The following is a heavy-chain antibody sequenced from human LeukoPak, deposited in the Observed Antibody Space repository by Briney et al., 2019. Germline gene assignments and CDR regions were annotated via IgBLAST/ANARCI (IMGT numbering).Heavy chain of an antibody. J-gene: IGHJ4*02. CDR3: ARDGYSGYAYYFDY. D-gene: IGHD5-12*01. CDR1: GGSISSYY. CDR2: IYTSGST. V-gene: IGHV4-4*07. Sequence: SEPLSLTCSVSGGSISSYYWRWLRRPAGKGREWLGRIYTSGSTNYNPPLKSRVTMSVDTSKNQFSLKLSSVTAADTAVYYCARDGYSGYAYYFDYWGQGTLVTVSS.